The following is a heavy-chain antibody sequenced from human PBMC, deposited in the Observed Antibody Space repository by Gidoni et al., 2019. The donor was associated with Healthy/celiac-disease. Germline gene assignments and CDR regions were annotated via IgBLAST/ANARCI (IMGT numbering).Heavy chain of an antibody. J-gene: IGHJ5*02. CDR1: GGSISSYY. Sequence: QVQLQESGPGLVKPSETLSLTCTVSGGSISSYYWSWIRQPPGKGLEWIGYIYYSGSTNYNPSLKSRVTISVDTSKNQFSLKLSSVTAADTAVYYCARVTPRTYWFDPWGQGTLVTVSS. V-gene: IGHV4-59*01. CDR2: IYYSGST. D-gene: IGHD2-2*01. CDR3: ARVTPRTYWFDP.